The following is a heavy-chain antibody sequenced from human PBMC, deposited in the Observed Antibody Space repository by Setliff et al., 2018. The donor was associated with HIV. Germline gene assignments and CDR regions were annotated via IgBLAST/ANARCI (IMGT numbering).Heavy chain of an antibody. CDR2: FHHSGST. Sequence: SETLSLTCSVSGYSINTAYYWGWIRQSPGKGLEWIGGFHHSGSTHYNPSLKSRVTISGQTSNNQCSLQLTSVTAADTAVYYCAKRPGYGYPFHIWGQGTMVTVSS. CDR3: AKRPGYGYPFHI. J-gene: IGHJ3*02. V-gene: IGHV4-38-2*01. CDR1: GYSINTAYY. D-gene: IGHD5-18*01.